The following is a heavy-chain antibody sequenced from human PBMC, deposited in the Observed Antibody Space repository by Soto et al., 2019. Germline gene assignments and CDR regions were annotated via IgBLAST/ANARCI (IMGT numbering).Heavy chain of an antibody. J-gene: IGHJ4*02. D-gene: IGHD2-15*01. Sequence: GGSLRLSCAASGFTFSSYWMHWVRQAPGKGLVWVSRINSDGSNTSYADSVKGRFTISRDNAKNTLYLQMNSLRAEDTAVYYCARDNPCDFGVVAATSTNFDYWGQGTLVTVSS. CDR2: INSDGSNT. CDR3: ARDNPCDFGVVAATSTNFDY. CDR1: GFTFSSYW. V-gene: IGHV3-74*01.